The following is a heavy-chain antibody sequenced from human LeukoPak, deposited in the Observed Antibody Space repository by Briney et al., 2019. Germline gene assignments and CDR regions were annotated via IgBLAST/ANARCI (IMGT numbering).Heavy chain of an antibody. CDR3: ARSSPSSGWYGSDY. V-gene: IGHV4-59*12. Sequence: SETLSLTCTVSGGSISSYYWSWIRQPPGKGLEWIGYIYYSGSTNYNPSLKSRVTISVDKSKNQFSLKLSSVTAADTAVYYCARSSPSSGWYGSDYWGQGTLVTVSS. D-gene: IGHD6-19*01. J-gene: IGHJ4*02. CDR2: IYYSGST. CDR1: GGSISSYY.